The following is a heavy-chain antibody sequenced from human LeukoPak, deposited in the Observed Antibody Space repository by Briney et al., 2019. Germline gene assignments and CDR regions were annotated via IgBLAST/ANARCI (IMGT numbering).Heavy chain of an antibody. V-gene: IGHV3-23*01. CDR2: ISGSGGSA. CDR1: GFTSSNYA. CDR3: AKDLPKVTRVGWRAC. D-gene: IGHD4-17*01. J-gene: IGHJ4*02. Sequence: PGGSPRLSPAAPGFTSSNYAMNRGRQAPGKGLEWVSAISGSGGSAYYADSVKGRFTISRDNSKNTLYLQMNSLRVEDTAVYYCAKDLPKVTRVGWRACWGQGTLVTVSS.